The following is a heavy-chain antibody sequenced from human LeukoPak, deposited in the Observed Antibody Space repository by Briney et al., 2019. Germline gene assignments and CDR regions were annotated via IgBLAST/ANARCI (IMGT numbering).Heavy chain of an antibody. CDR1: GGSISSYY. V-gene: IGHV4-59*08. D-gene: IGHD3-3*01. J-gene: IGHJ5*02. CDR3: ARQGTQRDYDFWSGANWFDP. Sequence: SETLSLTCTVSGGSISSYYWSWIRQPPGKGLEWIGYIYYSGSTNYNPSLKSRVTISVDTSKNQFSLKLSSVTAADTAVYYCARQGTQRDYDFWSGANWFDPWGQGTLVTVSS. CDR2: IYYSGST.